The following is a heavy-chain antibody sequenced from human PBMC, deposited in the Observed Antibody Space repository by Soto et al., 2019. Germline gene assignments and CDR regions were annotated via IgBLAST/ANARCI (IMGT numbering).Heavy chain of an antibody. CDR1: GYTFTSYY. CDR2: INPSGGST. CDR3: ARDSVYDSTGYYYDD. J-gene: IGHJ4*02. Sequence: GASVEVSCKASGYTFTSYYMHWVRQAPGQGLEWMGIINPSGGSTSYAQKFQGRVTMTRDTSTSTVYMEPSSLRSEDTALYYCARDSVYDSTGYYYDDWGQGTLISVSS. D-gene: IGHD3-22*01. V-gene: IGHV1-46*01.